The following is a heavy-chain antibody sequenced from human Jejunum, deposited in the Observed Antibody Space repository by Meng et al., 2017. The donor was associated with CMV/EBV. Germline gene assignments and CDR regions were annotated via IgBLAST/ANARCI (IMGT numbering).Heavy chain of an antibody. CDR2: INPYTGDT. Sequence: AEYTCSDFYVQWVRQAPGHGLEWMGYINPYTGDTNYAQEFQGRVTMTRDTSTNTAYMELTRLRSDDTALYYCAKDGGSYLDYYFDYWGQGTLVTVSS. J-gene: IGHJ4*02. CDR1: EYTCSDFY. D-gene: IGHD3-16*01. V-gene: IGHV1-2*02. CDR3: AKDGGSYLDYYFDY.